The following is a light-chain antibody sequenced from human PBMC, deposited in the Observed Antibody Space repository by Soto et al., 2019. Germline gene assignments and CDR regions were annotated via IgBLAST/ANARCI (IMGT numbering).Light chain of an antibody. CDR3: HQRAKRRS. CDR2: DAS. V-gene: IGKV3-11*01. J-gene: IGKJ2*03. CDR1: QSVRGY. Sequence: EIVLTQSPATLSLSPGERATLSCRASQSVRGYLAWYHHKPGQPPRLLLYDASTRASGIPARFSGSGSGTDFTLTISRLEPEDSAVYYCHQRAKRRSFGQGTKPEIK.